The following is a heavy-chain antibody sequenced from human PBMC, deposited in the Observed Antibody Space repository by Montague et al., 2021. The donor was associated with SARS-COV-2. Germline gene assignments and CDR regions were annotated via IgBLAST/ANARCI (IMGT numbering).Heavy chain of an antibody. J-gene: IGHJ6*02. CDR1: GGSISSSSCY. CDR2: IYYSGST. D-gene: IGHD6-13*01. V-gene: IGHV4-39*07. CDR3: ARVGREQLVRLSGMDV. Sequence: SDTLSLTCTVSGGSISSSSCYWGWIRQPPGKGLEWIGSIYYSGSTYYNPSLKSPVTISVDTSKNQFSLKLSSVTAADTAVYYWARVGREQLVRLSGMDVWGQGTTVTVSS.